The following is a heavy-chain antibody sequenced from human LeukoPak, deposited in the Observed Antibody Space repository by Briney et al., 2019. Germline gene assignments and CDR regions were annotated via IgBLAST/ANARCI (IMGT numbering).Heavy chain of an antibody. CDR1: GYTFTSYY. CDR2: INPSGGST. CDR3: AREGTYDSSGYYIDY. Sequence: ASVKVSCKASGYTFTSYYMHWVRQAPGQGLEWMGIINPSGGSTKYAQKFQGRFTMTRDTSTSTVYMEVSSLTYEDTAVYYCAREGTYDSSGYYIDYWGQGTLVTVSS. V-gene: IGHV1-46*01. D-gene: IGHD3-22*01. J-gene: IGHJ4*02.